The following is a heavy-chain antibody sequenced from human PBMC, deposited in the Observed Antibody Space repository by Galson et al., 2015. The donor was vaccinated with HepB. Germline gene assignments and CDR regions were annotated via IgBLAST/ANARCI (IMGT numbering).Heavy chain of an antibody. D-gene: IGHD3-16*01. V-gene: IGHV4-4*07. CDR3: ARGLPPGSTWGDDAFDI. CDR2: VYNSGKP. J-gene: IGHJ3*02. Sequence: ETLSLTCSVSGGSISTYYWTWIRKPAGKGLEWIGRVYNSGKPNYNPSLKSRVTMSVDTSKNQLSLNLSSVTAADTAVYYCARGLPPGSTWGDDAFDIWGQGTMVIVSS. CDR1: GGSISTYY.